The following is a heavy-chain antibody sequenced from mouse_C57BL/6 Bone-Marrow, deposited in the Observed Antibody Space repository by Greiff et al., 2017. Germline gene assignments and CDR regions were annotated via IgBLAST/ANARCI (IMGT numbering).Heavy chain of an antibody. J-gene: IGHJ3*01. V-gene: IGHV6-6*01. D-gene: IGHD2-3*01. CDR2: IRNKGNNHAT. CDR3: TPGGYCPFAY. Sequence: EVKLVESGGGLVQPGGSMKLSCAASGFTFSDAWMDWVRQSPEKGLEWVAEIRNKGNNHATYYSESVKGRFTISSDDSKSSVYLQMNSLRAEDTGSYYCTPGGYCPFAYWGQGTLVTVSA. CDR1: GFTFSDAW.